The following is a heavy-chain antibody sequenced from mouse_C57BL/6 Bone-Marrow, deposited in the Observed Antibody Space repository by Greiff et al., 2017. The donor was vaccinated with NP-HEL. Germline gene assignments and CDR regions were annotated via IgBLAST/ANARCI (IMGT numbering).Heavy chain of an antibody. J-gene: IGHJ4*01. CDR1: GFSLTSYA. CDR3: ARKGYYSKGGAMDY. Sequence: VKLQESGPGLVAPSQSLSITCTVSGFSLTSYAISWVRQPPGKGLEWLGVIWTGGGTNYNSALKSRLSISKDNSKSQVFLQMNSLQTDDTARYDCARKGYYSKGGAMDYWGQGTSVTVSS. CDR2: IWTGGGT. D-gene: IGHD2-5*01. V-gene: IGHV2-9-1*01.